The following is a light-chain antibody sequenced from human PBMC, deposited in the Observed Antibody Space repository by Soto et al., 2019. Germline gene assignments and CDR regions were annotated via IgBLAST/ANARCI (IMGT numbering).Light chain of an antibody. Sequence: DIQMTQSPSSLSASVGDRVTITCRASQTISAYLNWYQQKPWKAPKLLIYAASSLQSGVPSRFSGSGSGTDFTLTINSLQPEDFATYSCHQSYDAPVTFGPGTKVDIK. V-gene: IGKV1-39*01. CDR3: HQSYDAPVT. CDR1: QTISAY. J-gene: IGKJ3*01. CDR2: AAS.